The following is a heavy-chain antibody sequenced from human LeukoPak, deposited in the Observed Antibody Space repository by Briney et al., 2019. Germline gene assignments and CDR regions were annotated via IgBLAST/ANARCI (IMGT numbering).Heavy chain of an antibody. CDR1: GFTFSSYC. CDR3: AKSCSSTSCYVV. J-gene: IGHJ4*02. V-gene: IGHV3-23*01. CDR2: ISGSGGST. D-gene: IGHD2-2*01. Sequence: PGGSLRLPCAASGFTFSSYCMDWVRRAPGRGREWGSAISGSGGSTYYADSVKGRFTISTDNSKNTLYLQMNSLRAEDTAVYYCAKSCSSTSCYVVWGQGTLVTVSS.